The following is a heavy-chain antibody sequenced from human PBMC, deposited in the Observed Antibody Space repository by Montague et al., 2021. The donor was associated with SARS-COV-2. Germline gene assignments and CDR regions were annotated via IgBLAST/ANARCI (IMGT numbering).Heavy chain of an antibody. V-gene: IGHV3-74*01. CDR2: LNEDGSHT. CDR3: ARDVGGRASY. CDR1: EFIFSRYW. J-gene: IGHJ4*02. Sequence: SLRLSCAASEFIFSRYWMHWVRQIPGTGLVWVSRLNEDGSHTTYADSVKGRFTISRDNARNTLYLQMNSLRVEDTAVYYCARDVGGRASYWGQGILVTVSS. D-gene: IGHD1-26*01.